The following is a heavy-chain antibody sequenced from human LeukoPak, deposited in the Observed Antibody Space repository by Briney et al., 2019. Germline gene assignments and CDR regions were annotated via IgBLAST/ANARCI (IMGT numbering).Heavy chain of an antibody. CDR1: GFSLRTTGVG. CDR2: IYWDDAK. J-gene: IGHJ4*02. D-gene: IGHD3-22*01. V-gene: IGHV2-5*02. CDR3: PPSQNYYKGSGNYSSFAS. Sequence: SGPTLVKPTQTLMLTCTFSGFSLRTTGVGVGWIRQPPGKALEWLALIYWDDAKRYSPSLKRRLTITKDTSKNQVVLTMTNMDPMNKAQYSCPPSQNYYKGSGNYSSFASWGKGTLVTVS.